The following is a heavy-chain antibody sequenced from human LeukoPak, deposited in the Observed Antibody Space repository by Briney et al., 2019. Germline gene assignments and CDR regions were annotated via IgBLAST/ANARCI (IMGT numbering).Heavy chain of an antibody. CDR2: IYYSGST. D-gene: IGHD6-13*01. V-gene: IGHV4-30-4*08. CDR3: AREGIAAAGFGGDAFDI. CDR1: GGSISSGGYY. J-gene: IGHJ3*02. Sequence: PSQTLSLTCTVSGGSISSGGYYWSWIRQPPGKGLEWIGYIYYSGSTYYNPSLKSRVTISVDTSKNQFSLKLSSVTAADTAVYYCAREGIAAAGFGGDAFDIWGQGTMVTVSS.